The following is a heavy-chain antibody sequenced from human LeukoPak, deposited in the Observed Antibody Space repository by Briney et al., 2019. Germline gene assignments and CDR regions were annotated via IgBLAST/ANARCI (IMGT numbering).Heavy chain of an antibody. D-gene: IGHD2-2*01. V-gene: IGHV1-69*04. Sequence: ASVKVSRKASGGTFSSYAISWVRQAPGQGLEWMGRINPILSIANYAQKFQGRVTITADKSTSTAYMELSSLRSEDTAVYYCARMAYCSSTSCYPDWFDPWGQGTLVTVSS. CDR2: INPILSIA. J-gene: IGHJ5*02. CDR3: ARMAYCSSTSCYPDWFDP. CDR1: GGTFSSYA.